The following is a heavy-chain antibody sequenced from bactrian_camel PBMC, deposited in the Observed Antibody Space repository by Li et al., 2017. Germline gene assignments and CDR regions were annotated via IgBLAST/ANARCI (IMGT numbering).Heavy chain of an antibody. V-gene: IGHV3S6*01. D-gene: IGHD5*01. J-gene: IGHJ4*01. Sequence: HVQLVESGGGSVQAGGSLNLSCTASGLYTHCTYDMNWYRQAPGKEREFVSRVSDDGRPTYADSVKGRFTISQDNAKNTLYLRMNSLKPEDTAMYYCAAEGKKWGVELTTDLLLDPLEFTYWGQGTQVTVS. CDR3: AAEGKKWGVELTTDLLLDPLEFTY. CDR1: GLYTHCTYD. CDR2: VSDDGRPT.